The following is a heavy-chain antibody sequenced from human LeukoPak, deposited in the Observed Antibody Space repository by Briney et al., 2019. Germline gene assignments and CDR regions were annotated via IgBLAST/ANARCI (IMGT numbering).Heavy chain of an antibody. CDR1: AFPFSSYG. CDR3: ASGDYSSGWHLDY. J-gene: IGHJ4*02. CDR2: IWHDGSYK. D-gene: IGHD6-19*01. Sequence: GGSLRLSCTTSAFPFSSYGMHWVRQAPGKGLEWVAVIWHDGSYKYYADSVKGRFTISRDNSKDTLYLQMNSLKVEDTAVYYCASGDYSSGWHLDYWGQGTLVTVSS. V-gene: IGHV3-33*01.